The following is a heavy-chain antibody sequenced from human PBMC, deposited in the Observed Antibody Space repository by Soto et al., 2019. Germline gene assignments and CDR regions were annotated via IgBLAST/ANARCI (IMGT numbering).Heavy chain of an antibody. D-gene: IGHD3-9*01. CDR3: ARFSERKLRYFDWLPENDAFAI. Sequence: SVKVSCKASGGTFSSYAIIWVRQAPGQGLEWMGGIIPIFGTANYAQKFQGRVTITADKSTSTAYMELSSLSSEDTAVYYCARFSERKLRYFDWLPENDAFAIWGQGTMVTVSS. J-gene: IGHJ3*02. CDR1: GGTFSSYA. V-gene: IGHV1-69*06. CDR2: IIPIFGTA.